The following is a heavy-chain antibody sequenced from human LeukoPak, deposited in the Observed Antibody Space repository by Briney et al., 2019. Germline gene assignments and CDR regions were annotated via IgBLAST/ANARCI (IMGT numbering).Heavy chain of an antibody. CDR2: IYYSGST. CDR1: GGSISSYY. CDR3: ARGLRWPVPYFDY. J-gene: IGHJ4*02. Sequence: PSETLSLTFTVSGGSISSYYWSWIRQPPGKGLEWIGYIYYSGSTNYNPSLKSRVTISVDTSKNQFSLKLSSVTAADTAVYYCARGLRWPVPYFDYWGQGTLVTVSS. D-gene: IGHD4-23*01. V-gene: IGHV4-59*01.